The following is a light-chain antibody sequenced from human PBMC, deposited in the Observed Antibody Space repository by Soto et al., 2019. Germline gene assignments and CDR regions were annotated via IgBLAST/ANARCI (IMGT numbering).Light chain of an antibody. Sequence: QSVLTQPASVSDSPGQSITISCTGTSSDVGGSNFVSWYQQHPGKPPKLIIYDVANRPSGVSNRFSGSKSGSTASLIISRLQTEDEADYYCVSYTPSTTYVFGPGPSSPS. CDR1: SSDVGGSNF. CDR2: DVA. V-gene: IGLV2-14*03. CDR3: VSYTPSTTYV. J-gene: IGLJ1*01.